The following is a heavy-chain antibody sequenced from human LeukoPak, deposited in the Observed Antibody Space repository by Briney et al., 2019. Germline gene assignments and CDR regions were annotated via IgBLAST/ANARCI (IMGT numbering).Heavy chain of an antibody. CDR3: ARSGAYGDYPKY. V-gene: IGHV3-21*01. J-gene: IGHJ4*02. CDR2: ISSSSYI. D-gene: IGHD4-17*01. Sequence: PGGSLRLSCAASGFTFSSYSMNWVRQAPGKGLEWVSSISSSSYIYYADSVKGRFTISRDNAKNSLYLQMNSLRAEDTAVYYCARSGAYGDYPKYWGQGTLVTVSS. CDR1: GFTFSSYS.